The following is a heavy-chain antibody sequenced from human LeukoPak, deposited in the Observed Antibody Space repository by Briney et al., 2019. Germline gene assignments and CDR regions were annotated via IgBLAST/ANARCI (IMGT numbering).Heavy chain of an antibody. D-gene: IGHD3-10*01. CDR3: AREGAYYGSGSYSY. V-gene: IGHV3-21*01. CDR2: ISSSSSYI. CDR1: GFTFSSYA. J-gene: IGHJ4*02. Sequence: GGSLRLSCAASGFTFSSYAMHWVRQAPGKGLEWVSSISSSSSYIYYADSVKGRFTISRDNAKNSLYLQMNSLRAEDTAVYYCAREGAYYGSGSYSYWGQGTLVTVSS.